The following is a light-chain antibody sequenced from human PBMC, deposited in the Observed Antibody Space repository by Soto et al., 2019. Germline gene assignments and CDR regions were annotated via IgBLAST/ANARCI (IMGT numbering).Light chain of an antibody. CDR3: QPYNSYSGP. CDR1: QSICSC. CDR2: KAS. J-gene: IGKJ1*01. V-gene: IGKV1-5*03. Sequence: DIQMTQSPSTLSASVGDRFTITCRASQSICSCLAWFQQKPGKSPKLLIYKASSLLIGVPSRFSGSGSGTEFTLTISSLQPEDFATYYCQPYNSYSGPFGQENKEEIK.